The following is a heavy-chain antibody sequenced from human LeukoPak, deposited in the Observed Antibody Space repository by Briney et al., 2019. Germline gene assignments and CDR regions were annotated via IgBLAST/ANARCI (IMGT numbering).Heavy chain of an antibody. D-gene: IGHD6-6*01. V-gene: IGHV4-59*08. J-gene: IGHJ5*02. CDR2: IYDSGST. CDR3: ARLARGRWFDP. Sequence: SETLSLTCNVSGDSIRNHYWSWIRQTPGKGLEWIGHIYDSGSTNYNPSLKSRVTISVDTSKNQFSLKVSSVTAADTAVYYCARLARGRWFDPWGQGTLVTVSS. CDR1: GDSIRNHY.